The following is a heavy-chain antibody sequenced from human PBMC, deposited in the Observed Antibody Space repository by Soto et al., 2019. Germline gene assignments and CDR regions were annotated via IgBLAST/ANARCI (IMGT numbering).Heavy chain of an antibody. D-gene: IGHD4-17*01. CDR3: VHPRSTVQIPPT. Sequence: GGSLRLSCSASGFTFSMFSMHWVRQAPGKGLEYVSGISSNGDSTYYADSVKGRFTISRDNPKNTLYPQMSSLRAVDTAVYYCVHPRSTVQIPPTWGQGTLVTVSS. J-gene: IGHJ5*02. V-gene: IGHV3-64D*06. CDR2: ISSNGDST. CDR1: GFTFSMFS.